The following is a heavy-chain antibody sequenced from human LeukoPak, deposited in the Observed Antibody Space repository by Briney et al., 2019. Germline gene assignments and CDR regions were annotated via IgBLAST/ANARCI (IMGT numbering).Heavy chain of an antibody. D-gene: IGHD3-9*01. CDR2: ISAYNGNT. CDR1: GYPFSNYG. J-gene: IGHJ4*02. CDR3: AREDYDILTGYSKSYYFDY. V-gene: IGHV1-18*01. Sequence: ASVKVSCKASGYPFSNYGINWVRQAPGQGLEWMGWISAYNGNTNYAQKLQGRVTMTTDTSTSTAYMELRSLRSDDTAVYYCAREDYDILTGYSKSYYFDYWGQGTLVTVSS.